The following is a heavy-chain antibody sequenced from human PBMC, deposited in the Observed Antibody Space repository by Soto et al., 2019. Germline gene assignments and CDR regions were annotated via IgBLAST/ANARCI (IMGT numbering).Heavy chain of an antibody. V-gene: IGHV1-69*13. Sequence: SVKVSCKASGGTFSSYAISWVRQAPGQGLEWMGGIIPIFGTANYAQKFQGRVTITADESTSTAYMELSSLRSEDTAVYYCARVLAAAGTSYYYGMDVWGQGTTVTVSS. J-gene: IGHJ6*02. CDR3: ARVLAAAGTSYYYGMDV. CDR2: IIPIFGTA. D-gene: IGHD6-13*01. CDR1: GGTFSSYA.